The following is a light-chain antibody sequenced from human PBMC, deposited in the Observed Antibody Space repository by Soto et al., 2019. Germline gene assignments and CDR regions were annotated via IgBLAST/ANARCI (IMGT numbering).Light chain of an antibody. CDR2: GAS. CDR3: QQYGSSPLIS. J-gene: IGKJ5*01. V-gene: IGKV3-20*01. CDR1: QTVSITY. Sequence: VLTQSPGTLSLSPGESATLSCRASQTVSITYLTWYQQKPGQAPRLLIFGASKRATGIPDRFSGSGSGIDFTLTISGLEPEDFAVYYCQQYGSSPLISFGQGTRLEIK.